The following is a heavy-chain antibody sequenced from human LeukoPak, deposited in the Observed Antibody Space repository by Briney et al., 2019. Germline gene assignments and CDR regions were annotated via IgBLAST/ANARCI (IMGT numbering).Heavy chain of an antibody. CDR3: AKDRETTASGTFDH. J-gene: IGHJ4*02. V-gene: IGHV3-30*18. Sequence: PGGSLRLSCAASGFTVSNKYMSWVRQAPGKGLEWVAVISDDGKNRNYAGSVKGRFTISRDNSRNTVHLQMNSLRGEDTAEYYCAKDRETTASGTFDHWGQGTLVTVSS. CDR2: ISDDGKNR. CDR1: GFTVSNKY. D-gene: IGHD6-13*01.